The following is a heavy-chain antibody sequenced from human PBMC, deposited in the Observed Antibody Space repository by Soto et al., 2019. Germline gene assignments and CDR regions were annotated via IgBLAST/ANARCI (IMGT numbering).Heavy chain of an antibody. D-gene: IGHD6-6*01. CDR3: ARTEQLVLPFYLDY. J-gene: IGHJ4*02. CDR2: IIPVFGRA. CDR1: GGSFSNYA. V-gene: IGHV1-69*01. Sequence: QVHLVQSGAEVKKPGSSVKVSCKAFGGSFSNYAFSWVRQAPGQGLEWMGDIIPVFGRANYGQKFQGRVTITADVSTTTAYMELSSLRSDATAVYFCARTEQLVLPFYLDYWGQGTLVTVSS.